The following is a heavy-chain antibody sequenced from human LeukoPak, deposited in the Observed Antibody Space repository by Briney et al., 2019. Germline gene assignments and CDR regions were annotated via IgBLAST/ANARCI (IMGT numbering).Heavy chain of an antibody. Sequence: PGGSLRLSCAASGFTFSSYAMHWVRQAPGKGLEWVAVISYDGSNKYYADSVKGRFTISRDNSKNTLYLQMNSLRAEDTAVYYCAKLALRSRMVQWGQGTLVTVSS. D-gene: IGHD1-1*01. V-gene: IGHV3-30-3*02. CDR2: ISYDGSNK. J-gene: IGHJ4*02. CDR1: GFTFSSYA. CDR3: AKLALRSRMVQ.